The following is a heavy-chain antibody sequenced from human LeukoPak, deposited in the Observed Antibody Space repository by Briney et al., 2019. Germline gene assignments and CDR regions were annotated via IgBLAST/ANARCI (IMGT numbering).Heavy chain of an antibody. CDR2: ISGSGGST. Sequence: GGSLRLSCANSGFTFSSFAMSWVRQAPGKGLEWVSVISGSGGSTYYADSVKGRFTISRDNSKNTLYLQMNSLRAEDTAIYYCAKDSRNWNYGYFDYWGQGTLVTVSS. J-gene: IGHJ4*02. V-gene: IGHV3-23*01. CDR1: GFTFSSFA. D-gene: IGHD1-7*01. CDR3: AKDSRNWNYGYFDY.